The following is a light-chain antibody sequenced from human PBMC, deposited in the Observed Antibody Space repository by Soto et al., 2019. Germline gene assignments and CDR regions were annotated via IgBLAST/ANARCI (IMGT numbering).Light chain of an antibody. CDR3: VSYTGTGVM. CDR2: DVS. V-gene: IGLV2-14*03. J-gene: IGLJ3*02. Sequence: QSALTQPASVSGSPGQSITISCTGTSSDVGAYNYVSWYQQHPGKAPKLMIYDVSDRPSGVSNRFSGSKSGNTASPTISGLQAEDEADYYCVSYTGTGVMFGGGTQLTVL. CDR1: SSDVGAYNY.